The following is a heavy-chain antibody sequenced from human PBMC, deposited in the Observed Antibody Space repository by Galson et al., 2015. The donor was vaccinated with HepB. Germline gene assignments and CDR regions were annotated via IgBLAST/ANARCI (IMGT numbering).Heavy chain of an antibody. J-gene: IGHJ5*02. CDR1: GLTFSSYW. D-gene: IGHD4-11*01. CDR3: AALQRA. CDR2: IKQDGSEK. V-gene: IGHV3-7*01. Sequence: SLRLSCAASGLTFSSYWMSWVRQAPGKGLEWVADIKQDGSEKYYVESVKGRFTISRDNAKNSLDLQMDSLRVEDTAVYFCAALQRAWGQGTLVTVSS.